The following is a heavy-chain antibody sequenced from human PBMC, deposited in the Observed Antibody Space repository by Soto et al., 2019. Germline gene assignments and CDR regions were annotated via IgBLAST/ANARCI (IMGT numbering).Heavy chain of an antibody. CDR2: IYYSGST. J-gene: IGHJ5*02. CDR3: ARSPYDFWSGYPNNWFDP. CDR1: GGSVSSGSYY. Sequence: QVQLQESGPGLVKPSETLSLTCTVSGGSVSSGSYYWSWIRQPPGKGLEWIGYIYYSGSTNYNPSLKSRVTISVDTCKNQFSLKLSSVTAADTAVYYCARSPYDFWSGYPNNWFDPWGQGTLVTVSS. D-gene: IGHD3-3*01. V-gene: IGHV4-61*01.